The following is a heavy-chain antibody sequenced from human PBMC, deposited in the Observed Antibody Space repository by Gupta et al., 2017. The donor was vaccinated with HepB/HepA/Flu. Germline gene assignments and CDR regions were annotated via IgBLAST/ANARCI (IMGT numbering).Heavy chain of an antibody. J-gene: IGHJ6*02. CDR2: FGSAMRT. CDR3: AKEVYFWRDVDV. CDR1: GFSVGSNA. Sequence: QLLESGGGLVQPGGSLRLSCAASGFSVGSNAMAWVRQAPGKGLEWVSGFGSAMRTNYADSVRGRLNNYRDNCKNTVSLQMNNLRAEETAVYYWAKEVYFWRDVDVCGEVTTVTVSS. D-gene: IGHD3-3*01. V-gene: IGHV3-23*01.